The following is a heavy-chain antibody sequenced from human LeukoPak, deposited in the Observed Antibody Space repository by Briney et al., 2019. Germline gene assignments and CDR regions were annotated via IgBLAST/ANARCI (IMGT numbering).Heavy chain of an antibody. CDR1: GGSISSSSYY. V-gene: IGHV4-39*01. D-gene: IGHD3-22*01. CDR2: IYYSGST. J-gene: IGHJ5*02. Sequence: SETLSLTCTVSGGSISSSSYYWGWIRQPPGKGLEWIGSIYYSGSTYYNPSLKSRVTISVDTSKNQFSLKLSSVTAADTAVYHCARHLHYYDSSGRNWFDPWGQGTLVTVSS. CDR3: ARHLHYYDSSGRNWFDP.